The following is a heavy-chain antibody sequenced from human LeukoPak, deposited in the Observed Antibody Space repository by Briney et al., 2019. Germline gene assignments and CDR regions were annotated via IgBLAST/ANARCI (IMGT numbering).Heavy chain of an antibody. CDR3: YITMIVVVGNYFDY. CDR1: GGSISSGDYY. D-gene: IGHD3-22*01. CDR2: IYHSGST. V-gene: IGHV4-39*03. J-gene: IGHJ4*02. Sequence: SETLSLTCTVSGGSISSGDYYWSWIRQPPGKGLEWIGSIYHSGSTYYNPSLKSRVTISVDTSKNQFSLKLSSVTAADTAVYSCYITMIVVVGNYFDYWGQGTLVTVSS.